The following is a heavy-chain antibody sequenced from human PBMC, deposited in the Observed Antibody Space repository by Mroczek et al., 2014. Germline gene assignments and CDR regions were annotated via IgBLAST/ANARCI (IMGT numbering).Heavy chain of an antibody. Sequence: VQLVQSGGGLVKPGGSLRLSCAASGFTFSNAWMSWVRQAPGKGLEWVGRIKSKTDGGTTDYAAPVKGRFTISRDDSKNTLYLQMNSLKTEDTAVYYCTTGDDYGDYDFDYWGQGTLVTVSS. V-gene: IGHV3-15*01. D-gene: IGHD4-17*01. J-gene: IGHJ4*02. CDR2: IKSKTDGGTT. CDR1: GFTFSNAW. CDR3: TTGDDYGDYDFDY.